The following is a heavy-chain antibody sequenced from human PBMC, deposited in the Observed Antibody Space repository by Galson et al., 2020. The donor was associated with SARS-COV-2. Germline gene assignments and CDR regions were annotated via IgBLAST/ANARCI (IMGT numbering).Heavy chain of an antibody. Sequence: SETLSLTCAVYGGSFGGDFWTWIRQPPGKGLEWIGQINHSGYTNFNPSLKSRVTISVDTSMKQFSLKLTSVTAADTAVYYCARVRVDAGIPREFDIWGRGTLVTVSS. D-gene: IGHD5-18*01. J-gene: IGHJ3*02. CDR2: INHSGYT. CDR1: GGSFGGDF. CDR3: ARVRVDAGIPREFDI. V-gene: IGHV4-34*01.